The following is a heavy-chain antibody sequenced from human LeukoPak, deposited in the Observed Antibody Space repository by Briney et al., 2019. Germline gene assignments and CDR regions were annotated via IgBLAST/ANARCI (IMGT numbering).Heavy chain of an antibody. J-gene: IGHJ5*02. Sequence: ASVKVSCKASGYTFNSYGISWVRQAPGQGLEWMGWISTYNGNTNYAQKLQDRVTMTTDTSTSTAYMELRSLRSDDTAVYYCARALWFGELSRSWFDPWGQGTLVTVSS. CDR1: GYTFNSYG. CDR2: ISTYNGNT. CDR3: ARALWFGELSRSWFDP. D-gene: IGHD3-10*01. V-gene: IGHV1-18*01.